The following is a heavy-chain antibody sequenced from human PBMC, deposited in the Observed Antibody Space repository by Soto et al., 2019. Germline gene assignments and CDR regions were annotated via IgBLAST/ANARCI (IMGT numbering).Heavy chain of an antibody. D-gene: IGHD3-16*01. CDR1: GFSLSTRAVG. V-gene: IGHV2-5*01. J-gene: IGHJ3*02. CDR3: AHRHDLRSFDI. Sequence: SGPKLVNPTQTLTLTCTFSGFSLSTRAVGVGWIRQPPGKALEWLALIYWNDDKRYSPSLNNRLTITKDTSKNHVVLTMSNMDPVDTATYYCAHRHDLRSFDIWGQGTMVTVSS. CDR2: IYWNDDK.